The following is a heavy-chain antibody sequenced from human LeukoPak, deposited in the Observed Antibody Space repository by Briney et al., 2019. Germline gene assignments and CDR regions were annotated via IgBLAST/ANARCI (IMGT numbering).Heavy chain of an antibody. J-gene: IGHJ4*02. D-gene: IGHD3-22*01. CDR1: GFTFSSYA. CDR2: ISGSGGST. V-gene: IGHV3-23*01. CDR3: AKDPYDSSGYYYIPFDY. Sequence: GGSLRLSCAASGFTFSSYAMSWVRQAPGKGLEWVSAISGSGGSTYYADSVKGRFTISRDNSKNTLYLQMNSLRAEDTAVYYCAKDPYDSSGYYYIPFDYWGPGTLVTVSS.